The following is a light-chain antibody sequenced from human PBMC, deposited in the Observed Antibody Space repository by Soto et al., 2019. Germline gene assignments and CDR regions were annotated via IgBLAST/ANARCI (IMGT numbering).Light chain of an antibody. CDR1: HDIGNY. CDR3: QQYENLPRFI. Sequence: DIQMTQSPSSLSASVGDRVTITCLASHDIGNYLNWYQQKPGKAPKLLLYYASNLETGVSSRFSGSGSGTDFTFTISSLQPEDIATYFCQQYENLPRFIFGPGTKVDIK. V-gene: IGKV1-33*01. CDR2: YAS. J-gene: IGKJ3*01.